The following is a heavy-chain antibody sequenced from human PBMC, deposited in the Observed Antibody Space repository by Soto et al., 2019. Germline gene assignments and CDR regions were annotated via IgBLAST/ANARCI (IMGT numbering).Heavy chain of an antibody. CDR3: ASAAYCSGGRCYSPPYHY. Sequence: EVQLVESGGGLVQPGGSLRLSCAASGFTFSIYWMSWVRQAPGKGLEWVANIKQDGSEKYYVDSVKGRFTISRDNAQNSLYLQMNSLRGEETGVYYCASAAYCSGGRCYSPPYHYWGQGTLVTVSS. V-gene: IGHV3-7*01. CDR1: GFTFSIYW. D-gene: IGHD2-15*01. CDR2: IKQDGSEK. J-gene: IGHJ4*02.